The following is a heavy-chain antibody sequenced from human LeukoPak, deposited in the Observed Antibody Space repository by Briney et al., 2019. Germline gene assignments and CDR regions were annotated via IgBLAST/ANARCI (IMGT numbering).Heavy chain of an antibody. Sequence: GGSLRLSCAASGFTFSSYAMSWIRQAPGKGLEWVSAISGSGGSTYYADSVKGRFTISRDNSKNTLYLQMNSLRAEDTAVYYCALKYRVLGFDYWGQGTLVTVSS. J-gene: IGHJ4*02. D-gene: IGHD3-16*02. CDR3: ALKYRVLGFDY. V-gene: IGHV3-23*01. CDR2: ISGSGGST. CDR1: GFTFSSYA.